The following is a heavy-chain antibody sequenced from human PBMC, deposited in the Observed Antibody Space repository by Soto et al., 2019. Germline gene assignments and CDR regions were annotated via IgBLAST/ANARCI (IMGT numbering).Heavy chain of an antibody. CDR2: ISPDGGRT. CDR1: GYTFTTYY. CDR3: AISPSYIVVVPAAIRKNWFDP. V-gene: IGHV1-46*01. Sequence: ASVKVSCKASGYTFTTYYMHWVRQAPGQGLEWMGIISPDGGRTSYAQKFQGRVTMTRDASTSTVYMELSSLRSEDTAVYYCAISPSYIVVVPAAIRKNWFDPWGQGSLVTVSS. D-gene: IGHD2-2*02. J-gene: IGHJ5*02.